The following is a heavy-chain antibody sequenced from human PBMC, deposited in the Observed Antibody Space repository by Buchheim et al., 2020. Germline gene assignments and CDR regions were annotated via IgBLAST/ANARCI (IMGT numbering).Heavy chain of an antibody. V-gene: IGHV1-8*02. J-gene: IGHJ6*02. D-gene: IGHD3-16*02. CDR2: MNPNSGNT. CDR1: GYTFTGYY. CDR3: ARGGIVYDYIWGSYRKGFGMDV. Sequence: QVQLVQSGAEVKKPGASVKVSCKASGYTFTGYYMHWVRQATGQGLEWMGWMNPNSGNTGYAQKFQGRVTMTRNTSISTAYMELSSLRSEDTAVYYCARGGIVYDYIWGSYRKGFGMDVWGQGTT.